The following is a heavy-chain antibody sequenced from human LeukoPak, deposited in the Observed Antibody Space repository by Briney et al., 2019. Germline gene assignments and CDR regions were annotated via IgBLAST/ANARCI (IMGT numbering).Heavy chain of an antibody. V-gene: IGHV3-48*03. D-gene: IGHD2-2*01. CDR1: GFTFSSYE. J-gene: IGHJ4*02. CDR3: ARERYCSSTSCPHGDLDY. Sequence: GGSLRLSCASSGFTFSSYEMNWVRQAPGKGLVWGSYIGVSGTTMYYAESVKGRFTISRDNAKNSLYLQINSLRAEDTAVYYCARERYCSSTSCPHGDLDYWGQGTLVSVSS. CDR2: IGVSGTTM.